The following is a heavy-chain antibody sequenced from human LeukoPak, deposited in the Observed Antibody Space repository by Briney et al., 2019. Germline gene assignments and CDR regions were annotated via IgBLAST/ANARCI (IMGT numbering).Heavy chain of an antibody. CDR2: IRYDGSNK. J-gene: IGHJ4*02. V-gene: IGHV3-30*02. Sequence: GGSLRLSCATSAFTFRSYGMHWVRQAPDKGLEWVAFIRYDGSNKYYADSVKGRFTISRDNSKNTLSLQMNSLRAEDTAIYYCATYRQVLLPFESWGQGTLVTVSS. D-gene: IGHD2-8*02. CDR3: ATYRQVLLPFES. CDR1: AFTFRSYG.